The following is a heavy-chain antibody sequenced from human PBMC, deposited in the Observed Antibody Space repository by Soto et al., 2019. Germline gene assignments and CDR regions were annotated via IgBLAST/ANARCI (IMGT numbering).Heavy chain of an antibody. CDR3: ARLPQEYDYYGMDV. Sequence: SETLSLTCTVSGGSIVTGSYYWGWIRQPPGKGLEWLGHIYYSGNTYYPPSLKSRVTISVDTSKNQFSLRLSSVTAADTAVYYCARLPQEYDYYGMDVWGQGTTVTVSS. V-gene: IGHV4-39*01. J-gene: IGHJ6*02. D-gene: IGHD3-3*01. CDR2: IYYSGNT. CDR1: GGSIVTGSYY.